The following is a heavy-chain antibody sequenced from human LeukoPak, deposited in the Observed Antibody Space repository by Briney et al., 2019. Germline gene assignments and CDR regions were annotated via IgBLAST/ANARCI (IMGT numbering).Heavy chain of an antibody. CDR1: GYSFTTYW. J-gene: IGHJ3*02. CDR2: IYPGDSDT. D-gene: IGHD3-22*01. V-gene: IGHV5-51*01. CDR3: ARREYYYDSSGYGAFDI. Sequence: GESLKISCKGFGYSFTTYWIGWVRQMPGKGLEWMGIIYPGDSDTRYSPSFQGQVTISADKSISTAYLQWSSLKASDTAMYYCARREYYYDSSGYGAFDIWGQGTMVTVSS.